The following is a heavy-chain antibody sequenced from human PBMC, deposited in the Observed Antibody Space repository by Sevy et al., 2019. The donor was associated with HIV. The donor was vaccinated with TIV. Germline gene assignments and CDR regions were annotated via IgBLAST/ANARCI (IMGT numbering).Heavy chain of an antibody. Sequence: GGSLRLSCAASGFIFSGYVMSWVRQAPGKGLEWVSTISGSGGSTYYADSVKGRFAISRDNSKNTLDLEMNSLRVEDTAVYYYAKDASSSWTGGTFQHWGQGTLVTVSS. CDR3: AKDASSSWTGGTFQH. V-gene: IGHV3-23*01. J-gene: IGHJ1*01. CDR1: GFIFSGYV. D-gene: IGHD6-13*01. CDR2: ISGSGGST.